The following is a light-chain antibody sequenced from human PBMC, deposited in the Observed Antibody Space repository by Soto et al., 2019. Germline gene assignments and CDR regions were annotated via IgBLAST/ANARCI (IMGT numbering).Light chain of an antibody. Sequence: QLVLTQSPSASASLGASVKLTCTLSSGHSNYAIAWHQQQSEKGPRYLMKLNSDGSHSKGDGIPDRFSGSSSGAERYLTISSLQSEDGADYYCQTWGSGIVVFGGGTKLPVL. CDR2: LNSDGSH. CDR1: SGHSNYA. J-gene: IGLJ2*01. V-gene: IGLV4-69*01. CDR3: QTWGSGIVV.